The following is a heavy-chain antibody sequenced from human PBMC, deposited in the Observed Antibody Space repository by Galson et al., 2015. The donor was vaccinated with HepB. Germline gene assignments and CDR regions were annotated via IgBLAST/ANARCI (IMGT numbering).Heavy chain of an antibody. CDR1: GDSVSSHSAA. D-gene: IGHD2-21*01. Sequence: CAISGDSVSSHSAAWNWIRQSPSRGLEWLGRTYYRSKWYNDYAVSVKSRITINPDTSKNQFSPQLNSVTPEDTAVYYCARERAPPGDSRHYYYMDVWGKGTTVTVSS. CDR2: TYYRSKWYN. V-gene: IGHV6-1*01. J-gene: IGHJ6*03. CDR3: ARERAPPGDSRHYYYMDV.